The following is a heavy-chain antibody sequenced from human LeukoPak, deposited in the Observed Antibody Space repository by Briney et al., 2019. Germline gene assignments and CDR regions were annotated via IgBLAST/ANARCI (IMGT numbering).Heavy chain of an antibody. J-gene: IGHJ4*02. D-gene: IGHD6-6*01. CDR1: ELHA. CDR3: AKGGSSSLSMVDY. CDR2: ISRSGGST. Sequence: PGGSLRLTCAASELHAMTWVRQGPGKGLEWVSAISRSGGSTYYADSVRGRFTISRDNSKNTLYLQMNSLRAEDTAVYYCAKGGSSSLSMVDYWGQGTLVTVSS. V-gene: IGHV3-23*01.